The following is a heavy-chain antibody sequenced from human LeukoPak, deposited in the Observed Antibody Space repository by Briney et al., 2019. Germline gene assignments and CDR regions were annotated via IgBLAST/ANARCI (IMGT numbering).Heavy chain of an antibody. CDR3: ARASETYYYDSSGYGVSFQH. CDR2: ISAYKENT. D-gene: IGHD3-22*01. J-gene: IGHJ1*01. Sequence: ASVKVSCKASGYTFTSYGISWVRQAPGQGLEWMGWISAYKENTNYAQKLQGRVTMTTDTSTSTAYMELRSLRSDDTAVYYCARASETYYYDSSGYGVSFQHWGQGTLVTVS. CDR1: GYTFTSYG. V-gene: IGHV1-18*01.